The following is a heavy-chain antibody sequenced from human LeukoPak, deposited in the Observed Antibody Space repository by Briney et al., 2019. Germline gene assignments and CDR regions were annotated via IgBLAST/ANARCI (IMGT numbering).Heavy chain of an antibody. CDR2: IYYSGST. V-gene: IGHV4-59*01. J-gene: IGHJ2*01. Sequence: PSETLSLTCTVSGGPISSYCWSWIRQPPGMGLEWIGYIYYSGSTNYNPSLKNRVSISVDTSKDQFSLRLTSVTAADTAMYYCARSFLGDWYFDLWGRGTLVTVSS. D-gene: IGHD1-26*01. CDR1: GGPISSYC. CDR3: ARSFLGDWYFDL.